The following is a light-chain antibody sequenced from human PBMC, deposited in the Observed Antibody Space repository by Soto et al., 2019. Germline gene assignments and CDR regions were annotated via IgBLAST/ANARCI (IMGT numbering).Light chain of an antibody. Sequence: QSALTQPRSVSGSPGQSATISCTGTSSDVGGYNYVSWYQQHPGKAPKLMIYDVSKRPSGVPDRFSGSKFGNTASLTISGLQDEDEADYYCCSYAGSYTGVFGGGTKVTVL. J-gene: IGLJ2*01. V-gene: IGLV2-11*01. CDR1: SSDVGGYNY. CDR3: CSYAGSYTGV. CDR2: DVS.